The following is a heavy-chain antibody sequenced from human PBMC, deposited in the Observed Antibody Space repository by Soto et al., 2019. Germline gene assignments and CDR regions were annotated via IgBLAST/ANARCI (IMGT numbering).Heavy chain of an antibody. D-gene: IGHD2-2*02. Sequence: PGGSLRLSCSASGFTFSSYSMNWVRQAPGEGLEYVSAVSSNGGGTYYADSVNGRFTISRDNSKNTVYLQMSSLRIEDTAVYYCVKALSARYNSAKAFDVWGQGTMVTVSS. V-gene: IGHV3-64D*06. CDR2: VSSNGGGT. J-gene: IGHJ3*01. CDR3: VKALSARYNSAKAFDV. CDR1: GFTFSSYS.